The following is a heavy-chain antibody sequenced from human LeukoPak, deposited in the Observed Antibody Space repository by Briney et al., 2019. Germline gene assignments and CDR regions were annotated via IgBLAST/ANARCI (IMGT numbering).Heavy chain of an antibody. V-gene: IGHV5-51*01. CDR2: IYPGDSDT. Sequence: GESPKISCKGSGYSFTSYWIGWVRQMPGKGPEWMGIIYPGDSDTRYSTSFQGQITISTDTSIRTAYLRWSSLKASDTAMYYCARHGIAAAGVDYWGQGTLVTVSS. CDR3: ARHGIAAAGVDY. CDR1: GYSFTSYW. J-gene: IGHJ4*02. D-gene: IGHD6-13*01.